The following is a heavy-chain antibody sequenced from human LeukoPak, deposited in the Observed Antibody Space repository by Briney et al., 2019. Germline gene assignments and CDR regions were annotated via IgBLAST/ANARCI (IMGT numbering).Heavy chain of an antibody. Sequence: GGSLRLSCAASGFTFSSYEMNWVRQAPGKGLEWVSYISSSGSTIYYADSVKGRFTISRDNAKNSLYLQMNSLRAEDTAVYYCASEDNSGSYYEGSQIDYWGQGTLVTVSS. CDR1: GFTFSSYE. CDR2: ISSSGSTI. J-gene: IGHJ4*02. D-gene: IGHD3-10*01. V-gene: IGHV3-48*03. CDR3: ASEDNSGSYYEGSQIDY.